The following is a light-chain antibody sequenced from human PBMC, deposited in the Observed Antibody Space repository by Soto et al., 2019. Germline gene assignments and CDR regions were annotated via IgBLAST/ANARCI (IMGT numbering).Light chain of an antibody. CDR1: SGPSTFA. CDR3: QTWGAGTVV. J-gene: IGLJ2*01. V-gene: IGLV4-69*01. CDR2: LNSDGSH. Sequence: QSVLTQSPSASASLGASVKLTCTLSSGPSTFAIAWHQQQPEKGPRYLMKLNSDGSHNKGDGIPDRFSGSSSGAERYLTISSLQSEDEADYYCQTWGAGTVVFGGGTQLTVL.